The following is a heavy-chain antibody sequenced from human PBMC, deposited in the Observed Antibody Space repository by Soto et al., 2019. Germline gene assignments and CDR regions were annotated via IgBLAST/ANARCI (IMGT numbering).Heavy chain of an antibody. J-gene: IGHJ6*02. CDR1: GGTFSSYA. CDR2: IIPIFGTA. D-gene: IGHD1-26*01. CDR3: ASVSYIGYYYYGMDV. Sequence: SVKVSCKASGGTFSSYAISWVRQAPGQGLEWMGGIIPIFGTANYAQKFQGRVTITADESTSTAYMELSSLRSEDTAVYYCASVSYIGYYYYGMDVWGQGTTVTVSS. V-gene: IGHV1-69*13.